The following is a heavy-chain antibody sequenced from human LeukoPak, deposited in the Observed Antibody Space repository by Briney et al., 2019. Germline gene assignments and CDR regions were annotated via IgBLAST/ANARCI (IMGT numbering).Heavy chain of an antibody. V-gene: IGHV3-23*01. Sequence: GGSLRLSCAASGFTFSSYAMSWVRQAPGKGLEWVSAISGSGGSTYYADSGKGRVTISRDNPKNTLYLQMNSLRAEDTAVYYCAADRAYCGGDCYPGSDFDYWGQGTLVTVSS. J-gene: IGHJ4*02. CDR1: GFTFSSYA. CDR3: AADRAYCGGDCYPGSDFDY. D-gene: IGHD2-21*02. CDR2: ISGSGGST.